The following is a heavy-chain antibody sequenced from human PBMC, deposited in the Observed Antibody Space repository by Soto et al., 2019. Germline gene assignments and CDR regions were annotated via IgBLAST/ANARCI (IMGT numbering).Heavy chain of an antibody. CDR1: GYTLTGLS. CDR3: ATVPAYGDYVWWFDP. D-gene: IGHD4-17*01. J-gene: IGHJ5*02. CDR2: FDPEDGET. V-gene: IGHV1-24*01. Sequence: ASVKVSCKVSGYTLTGLSMHWVRQAPGKGLEWMGGFDPEDGETIYAQKFQGRVTMTEDTSTDTAYMELSSLRSEDTAVYYCATVPAYGDYVWWFDPWGQGTLVTVSS.